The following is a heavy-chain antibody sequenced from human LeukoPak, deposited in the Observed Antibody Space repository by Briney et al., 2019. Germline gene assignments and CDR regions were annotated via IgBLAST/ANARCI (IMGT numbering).Heavy chain of an antibody. CDR2: ISTYYGDT. D-gene: IGHD3-10*01. CDR3: ARLYSATYEGSRDRPFLFDY. Sequence: ASVKVSCKASGYTFTSYGFSWVRQAPGPGLEWMGWISTYYGDTNYAQTLPDRVTMTTDSSNSTAYMELSSLRSYDTAVYYCARLYSATYEGSRDRPFLFDYWGQGTVVTVSS. V-gene: IGHV1-18*01. J-gene: IGHJ4*02. CDR1: GYTFTSYG.